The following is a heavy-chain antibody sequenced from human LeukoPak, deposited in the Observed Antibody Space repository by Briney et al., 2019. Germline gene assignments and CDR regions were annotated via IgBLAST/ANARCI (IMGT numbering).Heavy chain of an antibody. CDR2: ISTNTGNP. J-gene: IGHJ3*02. CDR1: GYTFTSNS. D-gene: IGHD2-15*01. CDR3: ARLTGYCSGGSCPKANAFDI. Sequence: GASVKVSCKASGYTFTSNSINWVRQSPGQGLEWMGWISTNTGNPTYAHDFTVRFVFSLDTSVSTAYLQISSLKASDTAMYYCARLTGYCSGGSCPKANAFDIWGQGTMVTVSS. V-gene: IGHV7-4-1*02.